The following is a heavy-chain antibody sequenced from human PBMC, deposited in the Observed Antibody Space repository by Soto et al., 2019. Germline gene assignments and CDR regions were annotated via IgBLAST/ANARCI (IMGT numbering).Heavy chain of an antibody. D-gene: IGHD3-22*01. J-gene: IGHJ5*02. CDR3: AREVAVVVISLQCCFDP. V-gene: IGHV1-69*08. CDR1: GGTFSSYT. CDR2: IIPILGIA. Sequence: QVQLVQSGAEVKKPGSSVKVSCKASGGTFSSYTISWVRQAPGQGLEWMGRIIPILGIANYAQKFQGRVTITADNSSSTAYMELSSRRSEDTAVYYCAREVAVVVISLQCCFDPWGQGTLVTVSS.